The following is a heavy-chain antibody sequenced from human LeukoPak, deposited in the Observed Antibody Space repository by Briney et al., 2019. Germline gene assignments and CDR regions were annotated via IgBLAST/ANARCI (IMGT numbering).Heavy chain of an antibody. CDR3: ASRSSIWSGYQDTLYYFDS. V-gene: IGHV4-59*01. J-gene: IGHJ4*02. CDR2: IYYSGST. D-gene: IGHD3-3*01. CDR1: GGSISGYY. Sequence: SETLSLTCTVSGGSISGYYWSWIRQPPGKRLEWIGHIYYSGSTNYNPSLKSRVTISVDTSKNQFSLKLSSVTAADTAVYYCASRSSIWSGYQDTLYYFDSWGQGTLVTVTS.